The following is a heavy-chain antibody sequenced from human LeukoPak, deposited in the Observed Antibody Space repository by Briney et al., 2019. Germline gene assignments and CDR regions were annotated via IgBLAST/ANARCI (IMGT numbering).Heavy chain of an antibody. Sequence: GGSLRLSCAASGFTFSSYSMNWVRQAPGKGLEWVSSISSSSSYIYYADSVKGRFTISRDNAKNSLYLQMNSLRAEDTAVYYCARGHLCGGGDCYSLPWGQGTLVTVSS. CDR2: ISSSSSYI. J-gene: IGHJ4*02. CDR1: GFTFSSYS. CDR3: ARGHLCGGGDCYSLP. V-gene: IGHV3-21*01. D-gene: IGHD2-21*02.